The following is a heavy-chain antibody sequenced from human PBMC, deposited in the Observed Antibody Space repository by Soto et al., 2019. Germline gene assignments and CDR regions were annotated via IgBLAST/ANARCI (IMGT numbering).Heavy chain of an antibody. V-gene: IGHV3-48*02. Sequence: PGGSLRLSCAASGFTFSVYAMTWVRQAPGRGLEWVAYITSSSDTIYYSASVKGRFTISRDNGKNSLFLQMNSLRDEDTAVYYCARVVVVIPPGYYYAMDVWGQGTTVTVSS. CDR2: ITSSSDTI. CDR3: ARVVVVIPPGYYYAMDV. D-gene: IGHD3-22*01. CDR1: GFTFSVYA. J-gene: IGHJ6*02.